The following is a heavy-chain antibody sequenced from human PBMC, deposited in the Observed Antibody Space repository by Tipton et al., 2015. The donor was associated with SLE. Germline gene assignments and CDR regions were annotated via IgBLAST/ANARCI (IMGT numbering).Heavy chain of an antibody. J-gene: IGHJ4*02. Sequence: SLRLSCTASGFTFGDYAVSWFRQAPGKGLEWVGFIGSKLYGETIEYAASVKGRFTISREDSESIVYLQMNSLETEDTAVYYCVRGRYQFDYWGQGTLVTVSS. V-gene: IGHV3-49*03. CDR3: VRGRYQFDY. CDR1: GFTFGDYA. CDR2: IGSKLYGETI. D-gene: IGHD2-2*01.